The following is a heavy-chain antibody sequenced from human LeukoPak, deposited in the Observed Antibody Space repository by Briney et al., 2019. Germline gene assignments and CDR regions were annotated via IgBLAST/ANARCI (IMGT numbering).Heavy chain of an antibody. CDR2: IYHSGST. J-gene: IGHJ5*02. V-gene: IGHV4-30-2*01. D-gene: IGHD3-22*01. CDR3: ARATNGENDSSGFYPMNWFDP. Sequence: SETLSLTCAVSGGSISSGGYSWSWIRQPPGKGLEWIGYIYHSGSTYYNPSLKSRVTISVDGSKNQFSLKLSSVTAADTAVYYCARATNGENDSSGFYPMNWFDPWGQGTLVTVSS. CDR1: GGSISSGGYS.